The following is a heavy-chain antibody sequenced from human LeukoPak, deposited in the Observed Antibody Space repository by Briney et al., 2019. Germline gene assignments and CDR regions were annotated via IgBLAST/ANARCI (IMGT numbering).Heavy chain of an antibody. Sequence: GSLRLSCAASGFTFSDYYMSWVRQAPGKGLEWVGRIKSKTDGGAIHYAAPVRGRFSISRDDSINTVYLQMDSLKADDTAVYYCLTRLRSTIGVDYWGQGTLVTVSS. J-gene: IGHJ4*01. CDR3: LTRLRSTIGVDY. CDR1: GFTFSDYY. D-gene: IGHD5/OR15-5a*01. V-gene: IGHV3-15*01. CDR2: IKSKTDGGAI.